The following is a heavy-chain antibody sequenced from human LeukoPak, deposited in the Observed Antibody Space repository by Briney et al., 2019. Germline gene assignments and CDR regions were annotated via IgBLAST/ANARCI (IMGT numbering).Heavy chain of an antibody. CDR2: IYHSGST. J-gene: IGHJ4*02. CDR3: ARDRAGKGYFDY. V-gene: IGHV4-38-2*02. CDR1: GYSISSGYY. D-gene: IGHD6-19*01. Sequence: SETLSLTCAVSGYSISSGYYWGWIRQPPGKGLEWIGSIYHSGSTYYNPSLNSRVTISVDTSKNQFSLKLSSVTAADTAVYYCARDRAGKGYFDYWGQGTLVTVSS.